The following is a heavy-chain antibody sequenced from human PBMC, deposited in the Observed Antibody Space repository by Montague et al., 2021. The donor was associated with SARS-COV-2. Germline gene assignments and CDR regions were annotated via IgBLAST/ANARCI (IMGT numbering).Heavy chain of an antibody. V-gene: IGHV4-30-4*08. CDR1: GGSISSGDYY. Sequence: TLSLTCTVSGGSISSGDYYWTWIRQPPGKGLEWIGYIYYSGSTYYNPSLRSRVTISIDTSKNQFSLKVSSVTAADTAVYYCAAGRVIKDREWKEPDYYYGMHVGGKGPRSPS. CDR2: IYYSGST. J-gene: IGHJ6*01. D-gene: IGHD1-1*01. CDR3: AAGRVIKDREWKEPDYYYGMHV.